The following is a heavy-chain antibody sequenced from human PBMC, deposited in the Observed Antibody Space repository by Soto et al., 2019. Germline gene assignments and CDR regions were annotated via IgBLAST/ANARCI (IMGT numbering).Heavy chain of an antibody. CDR3: ARGVTDLGTYYFDY. D-gene: IGHD1-20*01. Sequence: ASVKVSCKASGGTFSSYAISWVRQAPGQGLEWMGGIIPIFGTANYAQKFQGRVTITADESTSTAYMELSSLRSEDTAVYYCARGVTDLGTYYFDYWGQGTLVTVSS. CDR1: GGTFSSYA. V-gene: IGHV1-69*13. CDR2: IIPIFGTA. J-gene: IGHJ4*01.